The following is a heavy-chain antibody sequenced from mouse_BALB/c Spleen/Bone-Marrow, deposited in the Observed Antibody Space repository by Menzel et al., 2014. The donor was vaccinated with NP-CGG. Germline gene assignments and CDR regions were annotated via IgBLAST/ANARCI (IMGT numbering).Heavy chain of an antibody. CDR2: INPYNDGT. D-gene: IGHD2-14*01. V-gene: IGHV1-14*01. J-gene: IGHJ2*01. CDR3: AKGGNYRYDFDY. CDR1: GYTFTSYV. Sequence: EVQLQQSGPELVKPGASVKMSCKASGYTFTSYVMHWVKQKPGQGLEWVGYINPYNDGTKYNEKFKGLATLTSDRSSSTAYMELSSLTSEDSAVCYCAKGGNYRYDFDYWGQGTTLTVSS.